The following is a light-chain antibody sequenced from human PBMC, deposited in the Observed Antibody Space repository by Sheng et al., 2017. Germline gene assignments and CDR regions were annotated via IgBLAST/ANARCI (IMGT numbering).Light chain of an antibody. Sequence: DIVMTQSPDSLAVSLGERATINCKSSQSVLYSSNNKNYLAWYQQKPGQPPKLLIYWASTRESGVPDRFSGSGSGTDFTLTISILQAEDVAVYYCQQYYSTPYTFGQGTKLGIK. V-gene: IGKV4-1*01. CDR2: WAS. CDR3: QQYYSTPYT. CDR1: QSVLYSSNNKNY. J-gene: IGKJ2*01.